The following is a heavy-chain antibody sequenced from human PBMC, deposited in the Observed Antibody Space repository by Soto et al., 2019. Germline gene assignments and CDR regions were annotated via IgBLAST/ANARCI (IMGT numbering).Heavy chain of an antibody. D-gene: IGHD1-7*01. Sequence: GGSLRLSCAASGFTFSRYAMHWVRQPTGKGLEWVSHIDTAGDTYYLGSVKGRFTISRENANNSLYLYMHSLGAADTAVYYCARSETGTGYMDVWGKGTAVTVSS. CDR2: IDTAGDT. CDR3: ARSETGTGYMDV. V-gene: IGHV3-13*01. J-gene: IGHJ6*03. CDR1: GFTFSRYA.